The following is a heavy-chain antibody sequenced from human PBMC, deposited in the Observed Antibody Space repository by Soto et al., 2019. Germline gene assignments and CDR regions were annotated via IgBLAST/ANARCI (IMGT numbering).Heavy chain of an antibody. J-gene: IGHJ4*02. CDR3: ARGIAAAGAFDY. Sequence: SETLSLTCAVYGGSFSGYYWSWIRQPPGKGLEWIGEINHSGSTNYNPSLKSRVTISVDTSKNQFSLKLSSVTAADTAVYYCARGIAAAGAFDYWGQGTLVTVS. CDR2: INHSGST. CDR1: GGSFSGYY. D-gene: IGHD6-13*01. V-gene: IGHV4-34*01.